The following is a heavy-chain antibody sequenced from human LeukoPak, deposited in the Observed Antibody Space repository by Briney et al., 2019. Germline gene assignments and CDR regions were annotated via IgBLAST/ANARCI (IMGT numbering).Heavy chain of an antibody. CDR2: IYYSGST. V-gene: IGHV4-39*07. J-gene: IGHJ6*03. CDR3: ARASSGYYYGNYYYYMDV. Sequence: KASETLSLTCTVSGGSVSSGSYYWGWIRQPPGKGLEWIGNIYYSGSTYYNPSLKSRVTISVETSKNQFSLKLSSVTAADTAVYYCARASSGYYYGNYYYYMDVWGKGTTVTISS. D-gene: IGHD3-22*01. CDR1: GGSVSSGSYY.